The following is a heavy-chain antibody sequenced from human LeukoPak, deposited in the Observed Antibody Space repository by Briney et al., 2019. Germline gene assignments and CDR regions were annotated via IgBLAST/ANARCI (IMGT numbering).Heavy chain of an antibody. D-gene: IGHD2-15*01. CDR3: IKEAGYCSGGGCYRWFDS. Sequence: GGSLRLSCGASGFTFRSYSMSWVRQAPGKGLEWISYISTGGSTMYYADSVKGRFTIARDDAQNSLSLQMNSLRADDTAVYYCIKEAGYCSGGGCYRWFDSWARGPWSPSPQ. V-gene: IGHV3-48*01. CDR2: ISTGGSTM. J-gene: IGHJ5*01. CDR1: GFTFRSYS.